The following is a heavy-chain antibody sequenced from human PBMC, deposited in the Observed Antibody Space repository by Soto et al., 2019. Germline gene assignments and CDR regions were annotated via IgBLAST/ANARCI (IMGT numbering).Heavy chain of an antibody. J-gene: IGHJ3*02. CDR2: INNSSSYI. Sequence: GGSLRLSCAASGFTFSSYSMNWVRQAPGKGLEWVAYINNSSSYIYYADSVKGRFTISRDNAKNSLYLQMNSLIAEDTAVYYCAREPGCGSYYALDIWGQGTMVTVSS. V-gene: IGHV3-21*01. CDR1: GFTFSSYS. D-gene: IGHD2-21*01. CDR3: AREPGCGSYYALDI.